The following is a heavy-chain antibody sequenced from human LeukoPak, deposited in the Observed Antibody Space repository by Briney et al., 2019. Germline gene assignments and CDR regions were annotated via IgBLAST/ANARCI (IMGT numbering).Heavy chain of an antibody. V-gene: IGHV4-34*01. J-gene: IGHJ4*02. Sequence: PSETLSLTCIVYGMSLTDFQWGWIRQSPGKGLEWIGEINASGRTNYNPSLKTPVFISRDTSKRQFSLNLTPVTAADTALYYCARGDWGGYFDYWGQGIQVTVSS. CDR3: ARGDWGGYFDY. CDR1: GMSLTDFQ. CDR2: INASGRT. D-gene: IGHD3-16*01.